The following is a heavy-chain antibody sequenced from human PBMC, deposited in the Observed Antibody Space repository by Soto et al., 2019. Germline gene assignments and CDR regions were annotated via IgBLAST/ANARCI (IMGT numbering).Heavy chain of an antibody. V-gene: IGHV3-30*03. D-gene: IGHD1-26*01. CDR1: GFSFSNYG. Sequence: QVQLVESGGGVVQHGTSLRLSCAASGFSFSNYGMVWVRQAPGKGLDWVAIISYDTTNKYYADSVKGRFTISRDNSKNTGYVQMNSLRTEDTAVYYCATSGTFAFDDWGQGTLVTVSS. CDR2: ISYDTTNK. J-gene: IGHJ4*02. CDR3: ATSGTFAFDD.